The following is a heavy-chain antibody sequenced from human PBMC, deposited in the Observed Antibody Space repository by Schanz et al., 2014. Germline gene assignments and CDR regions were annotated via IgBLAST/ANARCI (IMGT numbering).Heavy chain of an antibody. CDR3: AKGRFGELSAFDI. Sequence: QVHLLASGGGLVEPGGSLRLSCAASGFSFSDYYMSWIRQAPGKGLEWISFINTGSNYINYADSVKGRFTISRDNTKNSLYLQMNSLRAEDTAVYYCAKGRFGELSAFDIWGQGTMVTVSS. CDR2: INTGSNYI. V-gene: IGHV3-11*05. J-gene: IGHJ3*02. D-gene: IGHD3-10*01. CDR1: GFSFSDYY.